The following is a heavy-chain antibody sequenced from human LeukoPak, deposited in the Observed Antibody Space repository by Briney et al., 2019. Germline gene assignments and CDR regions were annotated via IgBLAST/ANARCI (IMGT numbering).Heavy chain of an antibody. CDR2: NYHSGTT. V-gene: IGHV4-30-2*01. J-gene: IGHJ4*02. D-gene: IGHD1-26*01. CDR1: GGSISSSGYS. Sequence: SETLSLTCAVSGGSISSSGYSWNWIRQPPGKGLEWIGDNYHSGTTDYNPSLKSRVTISVDWLKNQLSLKLTSATAADTAVYYCAREGDSGSYLYWGQGALVTVSS. CDR3: AREGDSGSYLY.